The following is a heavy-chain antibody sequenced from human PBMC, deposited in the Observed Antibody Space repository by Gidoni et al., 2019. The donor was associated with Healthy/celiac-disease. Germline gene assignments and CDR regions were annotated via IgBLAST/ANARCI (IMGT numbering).Heavy chain of an antibody. Sequence: EVQLVESGGGLVKPGGSLRLSCAASGFTFSSYSMNWVRQAPGTGLEWVSSISSSSSYIYYADSVKGRFTISRDNAKNSLYLQMNSLRAEDTAVYYCARGVWFGEVDYFDYWGQGTLVTVSS. V-gene: IGHV3-21*01. CDR3: ARGVWFGEVDYFDY. J-gene: IGHJ4*02. CDR2: ISSSSSYI. D-gene: IGHD3-10*01. CDR1: GFTFSSYS.